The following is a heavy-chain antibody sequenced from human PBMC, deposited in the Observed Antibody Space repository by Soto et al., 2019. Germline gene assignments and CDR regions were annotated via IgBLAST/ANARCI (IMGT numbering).Heavy chain of an antibody. CDR1: GYPFSDNQ. Sequence: GASVKVSCKASGYPFSDNQIHWLRRAPGQGLEWMGRINPKSDDTNYAQKFQGRVTMTRDMSIDTAYSELTGLTSDDTATYYCARKHSLDYIRWGLDPWGQGTLVTVSS. V-gene: IGHV1-2*02. CDR3: ARKHSLDYIRWGLDP. CDR2: INPKSDDT. J-gene: IGHJ5*02. D-gene: IGHD4-4*01.